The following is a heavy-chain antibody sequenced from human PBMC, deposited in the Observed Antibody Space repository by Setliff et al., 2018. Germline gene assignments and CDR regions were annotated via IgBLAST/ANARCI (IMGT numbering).Heavy chain of an antibody. D-gene: IGHD1-26*01. CDR3: ATSWGATPFDY. CDR1: GYTFPSYG. CDR2: ISAYNGYI. Sequence: ASVKVSCKASGYTFPSYGISWVRQAPGQGLEWMGWISAYNGYIIYEQKFQGRVTMTTDTSTSTAYMELRSLRSDDTAVYYCATSWGATPFDYWGQGTLVTVSS. V-gene: IGHV1-18*01. J-gene: IGHJ4*02.